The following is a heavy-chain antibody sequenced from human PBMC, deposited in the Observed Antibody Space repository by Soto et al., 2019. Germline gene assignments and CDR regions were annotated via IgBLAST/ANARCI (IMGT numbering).Heavy chain of an antibody. CDR3: ARVRVRFWDWLGSEG. D-gene: IGHD3-3*01. J-gene: IGHJ4*02. CDR1: GGTFSSYA. Sequence: QVQLVQSGAEVKKPGSSVKVSCKASGGTFSSYAISWVRQAPGQGLEWMGGIIPIFGTANYAQKFQGRVTIAADESTSTAYMELCSLRSEGTAVYYGARVRVRFWDWLGSEGWGQGTLVSVSA. CDR2: IIPIFGTA. V-gene: IGHV1-69*12.